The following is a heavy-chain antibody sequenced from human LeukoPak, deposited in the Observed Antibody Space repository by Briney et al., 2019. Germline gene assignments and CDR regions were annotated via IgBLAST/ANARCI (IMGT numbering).Heavy chain of an antibody. V-gene: IGHV3-30*04. CDR2: ISHDGTNK. CDR1: GFTFSDYA. J-gene: IGHJ4*02. D-gene: IGHD1-26*01. Sequence: PGGSLRLSCAASGFTFSDYAMNWVRQAPGKGLEWVAIISHDGTNKYYADSVKGRFTVSRDNSKNTLYLQMNSLRADDTAVYYCAREVLRDGSYLIEDWGQGILVTVSS. CDR3: AREVLRDGSYLIED.